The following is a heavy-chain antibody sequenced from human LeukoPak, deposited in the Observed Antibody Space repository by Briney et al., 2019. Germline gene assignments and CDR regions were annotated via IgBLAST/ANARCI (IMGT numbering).Heavy chain of an antibody. CDR1: GYTFTSYG. CDR3: ARGDTGTTNFDY. J-gene: IGHJ4*02. V-gene: IGHV1-8*02. CDR2: MNPNSGNT. Sequence: ASVKVSCKASGYTFTSYGISWVRQATGQGLEWMGWMNPNSGNTGYAQKFQGRVTMTRNTSISTAYMELSSLRSEDTAVYYCARGDTGTTNFDYWGQGTLVTVSS. D-gene: IGHD3-10*01.